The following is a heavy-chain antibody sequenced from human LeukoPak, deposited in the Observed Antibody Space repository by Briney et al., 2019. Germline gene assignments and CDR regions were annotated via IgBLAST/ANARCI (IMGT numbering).Heavy chain of an antibody. J-gene: IGHJ6*03. CDR2: IYYSGST. V-gene: IGHV4-59*01. D-gene: IGHD5-18*01. CDR1: GGSISSYY. Sequence: ASETLSLTCTVSGGSISSYYWSWIRQPPGKGLEWVGYIYYSGSTRYNPSLKSRVTISVDTSKNQFSLKLSSVTAADTAVYYCARTEESGYSYRYFGYYYYMDVWGKGTTVTVSS. CDR3: ARTEESGYSYRYFGYYYYMDV.